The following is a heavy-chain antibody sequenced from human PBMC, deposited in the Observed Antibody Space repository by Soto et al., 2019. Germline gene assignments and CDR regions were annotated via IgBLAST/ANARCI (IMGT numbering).Heavy chain of an antibody. Sequence: QVQLQESGPGLVKPLETLSLTCTVSLGSITGYYWSWIRQSPGKGLEWIGCSYYTGATNYNPSLKSRVTISVVTSKNQFSLTLSSATAADTAVYYCARERTPRTGFDYWGQGTLVTVSS. D-gene: IGHD7-27*01. CDR3: ARERTPRTGFDY. CDR2: SYYTGAT. V-gene: IGHV4-59*01. CDR1: LGSITGYY. J-gene: IGHJ4*02.